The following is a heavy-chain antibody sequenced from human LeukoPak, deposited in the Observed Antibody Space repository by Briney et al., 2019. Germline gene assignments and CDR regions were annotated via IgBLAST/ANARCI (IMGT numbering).Heavy chain of an antibody. Sequence: GGSLRLSCAASGFTFGNYGMHWVRQAPGKGLEWVAFIRYDGSNKYYADSVKGRFTISRDNSKNTLYLQMNSLRVEDTAVFYCAKDFARYSSTLFYAFDIWGQGTMVTVSS. CDR1: GFTFGNYG. CDR2: IRYDGSNK. D-gene: IGHD6-13*01. CDR3: AKDFARYSSTLFYAFDI. V-gene: IGHV3-30*02. J-gene: IGHJ3*02.